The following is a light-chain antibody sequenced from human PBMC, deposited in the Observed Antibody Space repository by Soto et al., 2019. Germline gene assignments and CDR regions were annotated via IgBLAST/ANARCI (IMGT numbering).Light chain of an antibody. J-gene: IGLJ1*01. Sequence: QSVLTQPPSVSAAPGQRVTISCSGSSSNIGGNSVSWYQQLPGTAPKLLIYDDDKRPSGIPDRFSGSKSGTSATLGITGFQTGDEADHYCGSWDSSLSDYVLGTGTKVTVL. V-gene: IGLV1-51*01. CDR1: SSNIGGNS. CDR2: DDD. CDR3: GSWDSSLSDYV.